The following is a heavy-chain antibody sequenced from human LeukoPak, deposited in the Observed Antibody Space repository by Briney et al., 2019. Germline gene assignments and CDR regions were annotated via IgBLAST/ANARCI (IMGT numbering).Heavy chain of an antibody. CDR1: GGSLRSNDYY. D-gene: IGHD2-15*01. CDR3: AKGYCSGGSCYNWFDP. CDR2: ISYSGAT. V-gene: IGHV4-39*07. J-gene: IGHJ5*02. Sequence: PSETLSLTCTVSGGSLRSNDYYWGFIRQPPGKGLEWIGSISYSGATYHNPSLKSRVTISVDTSKNQFSLKLSSVTAADTAVYYCAKGYCSGGSCYNWFDPWGQGTLVTVSS.